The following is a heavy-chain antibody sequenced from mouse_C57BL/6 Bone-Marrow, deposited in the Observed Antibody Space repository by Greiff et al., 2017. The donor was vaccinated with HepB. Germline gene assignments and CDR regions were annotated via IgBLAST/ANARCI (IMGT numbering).Heavy chain of an antibody. CDR2: IDPETGGT. J-gene: IGHJ3*01. CDR3: ARPWFAY. Sequence: QVQLKQSGAELVRPGASVTLSCKASGYTFTDYEMHWVQQTPVHGLEWIGAIDPETGGTAYNQKFKGKDILTADKSSSTAYMELRSLTSEDSAVYYCARPWFAYWGKGTLVTVSA. V-gene: IGHV1-15*01. CDR1: GYTFTDYE.